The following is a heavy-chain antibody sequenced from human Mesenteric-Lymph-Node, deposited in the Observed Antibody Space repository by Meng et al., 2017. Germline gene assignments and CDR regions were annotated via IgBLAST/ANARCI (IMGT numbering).Heavy chain of an antibody. D-gene: IGHD3-22*01. V-gene: IGHV3-30*03. Sequence: QVQLVESGGGVVQPGMSLMLSCPASGFNFSSYGMHWVRKAPGKGLEWVAVISYAGSNKYYADSVKGRFTISKDNSKSTLDLKMNSLRTEDTAVYYCARRGDGSGYYLDSWGQGTLVTVSS. CDR3: ARRGDGSGYYLDS. CDR1: GFNFSSYG. CDR2: ISYAGSNK. J-gene: IGHJ4*02.